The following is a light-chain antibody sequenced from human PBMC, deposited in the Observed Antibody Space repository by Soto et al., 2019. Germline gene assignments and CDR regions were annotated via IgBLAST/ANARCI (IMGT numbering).Light chain of an antibody. V-gene: IGKV3-11*01. J-gene: IGKJ5*01. CDR1: QSVSEY. CDR2: DAS. Sequence: ETVLTQSPATLSLSPGERATLSCRASQSVSEYSAWYQQKPGQAPRLLIYDASNRATGIPARFSGSGFGTDFTLTISSLEPEDSAVYYCQQRKNWPPITFGQGTRLEIK. CDR3: QQRKNWPPIT.